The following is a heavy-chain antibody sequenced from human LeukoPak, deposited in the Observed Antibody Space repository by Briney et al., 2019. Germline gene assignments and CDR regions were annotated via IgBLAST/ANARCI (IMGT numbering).Heavy chain of an antibody. CDR2: IYPGYSDT. CDR1: GYSFTSYW. CDR3: ARQASYYYYYMDV. J-gene: IGHJ6*03. Sequence: GESLKISRKGSGYSFTSYWIGWVRQMPGKGLEWVGIIYPGYSDTRYSPSLQGQVTISADKSISPAYLQWSSLKASDTAMYYCARQASYYYYYMDVWGKGTTVTVSS. V-gene: IGHV5-51*01.